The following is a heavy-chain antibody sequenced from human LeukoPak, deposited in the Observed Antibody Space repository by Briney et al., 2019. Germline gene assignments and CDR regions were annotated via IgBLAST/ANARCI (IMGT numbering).Heavy chain of an antibody. D-gene: IGHD1-26*01. J-gene: IGHJ4*02. Sequence: ASETLSLTCTVSGYSISSGYYWGWIRQPPGKGLEWIGCIYYSGSTNYNPSFKSRVTISVDTSKNQFSLKLSSVTAADTAVYYCAKDQEWELTHYFDYWGQGNLLTVSS. CDR2: IYYSGST. CDR1: GYSISSGYY. V-gene: IGHV4-38-2*02. CDR3: AKDQEWELTHYFDY.